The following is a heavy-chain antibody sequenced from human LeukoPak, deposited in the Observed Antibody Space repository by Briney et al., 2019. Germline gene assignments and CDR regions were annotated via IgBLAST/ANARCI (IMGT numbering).Heavy chain of an antibody. CDR2: VSGGGGST. CDR1: GFTFSGYA. CDR3: ARDDSVYRIAAAGTNY. V-gene: IGHV3-23*01. Sequence: PGESLRLSCAASGFTFSGYAMSWVRQAPGKGLEWVSTVSGGGGSTYYADSVKGRFTISRDNSKNTLYLRMNSLRAEDTAVYYCARDDSVYRIAAAGTNYWGQGTLVTVSS. D-gene: IGHD6-13*01. J-gene: IGHJ4*02.